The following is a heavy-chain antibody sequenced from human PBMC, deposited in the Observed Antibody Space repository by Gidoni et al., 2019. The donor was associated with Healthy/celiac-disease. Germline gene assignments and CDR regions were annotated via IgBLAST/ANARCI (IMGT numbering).Heavy chain of an antibody. CDR3: ARLTLGSVRGVIIGDAFDI. J-gene: IGHJ3*02. CDR2: IYYSGST. Sequence: QVQLQGSGPGLVKPSETLSLTGTVPGGSISSYYWSWIRQPPGKGLEWIGYIYYSGSTNYNPSLKSRVTISVDTSKNQFSLKLSSVTAADTAVYYCARLTLGSVRGVIIGDAFDIWGQGTMVTVSS. V-gene: IGHV4-59*08. CDR1: GGSISSYY. D-gene: IGHD3-10*01.